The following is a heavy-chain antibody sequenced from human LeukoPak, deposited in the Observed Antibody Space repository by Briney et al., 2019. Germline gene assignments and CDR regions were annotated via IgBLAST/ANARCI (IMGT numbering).Heavy chain of an antibody. J-gene: IGHJ3*02. Sequence: GGSLRLSCAASGFTFSSYSMNWVRQAPGKGLEWISYIRTSGGVVSYTDSVKGRFTISTDSAKNSLYLQMNSLRDDDTAVYYCVRDQFYAFDIWGQGTMVTVSS. CDR1: GFTFSSYS. V-gene: IGHV3-48*02. CDR2: IRTSGGVV. CDR3: VRDQFYAFDI.